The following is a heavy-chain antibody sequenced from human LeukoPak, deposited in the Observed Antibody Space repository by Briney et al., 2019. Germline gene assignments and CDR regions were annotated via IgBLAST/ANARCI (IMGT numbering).Heavy chain of an antibody. CDR1: GGSFSGYY. CDR2: INHSGST. Sequence: PSETLCLTCAVYGGSFSGYYWTWIRQPPGKGLEWIGEINHSGSTNYNPSLKSRVTISIDTSKNQFSLRLSSVTAADTAVYYCARGCNSGFPPSKHWGQGTLVTVSS. CDR3: ARGCNSGFPPSKH. V-gene: IGHV4-34*01. J-gene: IGHJ1*01. D-gene: IGHD3-10*01.